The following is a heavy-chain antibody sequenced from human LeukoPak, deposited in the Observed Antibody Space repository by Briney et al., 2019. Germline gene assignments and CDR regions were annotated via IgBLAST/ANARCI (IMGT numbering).Heavy chain of an antibody. V-gene: IGHV4-59*01. Sequence: PSETLSLTCTVSGGSISSYYWSWIRQPPGKGLEWIGYIYYSGSTNYNPSLKSRVTISVDTSKNQFSLKLSSVTAADTAEYYCARGTYGDYVLDYWGQGTLVTVSS. J-gene: IGHJ4*02. CDR3: ARGTYGDYVLDY. CDR1: GGSISSYY. CDR2: IYYSGST. D-gene: IGHD4-17*01.